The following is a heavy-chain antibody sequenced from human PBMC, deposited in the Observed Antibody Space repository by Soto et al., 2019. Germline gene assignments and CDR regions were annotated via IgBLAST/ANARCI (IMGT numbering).Heavy chain of an antibody. CDR1: GFSLSTSGVG. J-gene: IGHJ4*02. D-gene: IGHD4-17*01. CDR2: IYWDDDK. Sequence: QITLKESGPTLVKPTQTLTLTCTFSGFSLSTSGVGVGWIRQPPGKALEWLALIYWDDDKRYSPSLKSRLTITQDTSKNQVVLTMTTMAPVDTATYYRPHHYGDYEGADFDSWGQGTLATVSS. CDR3: PHHYGDYEGADFDS. V-gene: IGHV2-5*02.